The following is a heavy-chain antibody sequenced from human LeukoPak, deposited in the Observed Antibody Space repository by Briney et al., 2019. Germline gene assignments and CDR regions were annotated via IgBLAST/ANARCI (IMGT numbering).Heavy chain of an antibody. CDR1: GGSISSYY. V-gene: IGHV4-59*01. J-gene: IGHJ6*03. CDR2: IYYSGST. CDR3: ARDRVGQQLVGRNYYYYYMDV. D-gene: IGHD6-13*01. Sequence: SETLSLTCTVSGGSISSYYWSWIRQPPGKRLEWIGYIYYSGSTNYNPSLKSRVTISVDTSKNQFSLKLSSVTAADTAVYYCARDRVGQQLVGRNYYYYYMDVWGKGTTVTISS.